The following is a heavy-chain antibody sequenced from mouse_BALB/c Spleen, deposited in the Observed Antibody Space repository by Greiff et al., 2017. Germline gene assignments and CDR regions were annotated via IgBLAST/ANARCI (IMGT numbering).Heavy chain of an antibody. V-gene: IGHV1-69*02. CDR3: TRSYDYDEGWFAY. CDR2: IYPSDSYT. J-gene: IGHJ3*01. CDR1: GYTFTSYW. D-gene: IGHD2-4*01. Sequence: QVQLQQPGAELVRPGASVKLSCKASGYTFTSYWINCVKQRPGQGLEWIGNIYPSDSYTNYNQKFKDKATLTVDKSSSTAYMQLSSPTSEDSAVYYCTRSYDYDEGWFAYWGQGTLVTVSA.